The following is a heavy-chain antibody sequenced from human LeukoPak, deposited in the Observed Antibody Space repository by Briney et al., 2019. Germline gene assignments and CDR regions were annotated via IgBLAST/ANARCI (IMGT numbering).Heavy chain of an antibody. J-gene: IGHJ5*02. D-gene: IGHD3-10*01. CDR3: ARGNAMVRGVPIWFDP. CDR2: IKQDGSEK. CDR1: GFTFSSYW. V-gene: IGHV3-7*01. Sequence: GGSLRLSCAASGFTFSSYWMNWVRQAPGKGLKGLANIKQDGSEKYSVDSVKGRFTISRDNAKSSLYLQMNSLRAEDTAVYYCARGNAMVRGVPIWFDPWGQGTLVTVSS.